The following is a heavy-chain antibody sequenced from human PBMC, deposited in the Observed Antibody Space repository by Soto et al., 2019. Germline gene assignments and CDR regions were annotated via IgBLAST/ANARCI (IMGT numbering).Heavy chain of an antibody. J-gene: IGHJ3*02. V-gene: IGHV1-69*13. CDR2: IIPIFGTA. CDR3: ARAHQYYYDSSGYYLDAFDI. D-gene: IGHD3-22*01. Sequence: SVKVSCKASGGTFSSYAISWVRQAPGQGLEWMGGIIPIFGTANYAQKFQGRVTITADESTSTAYTELSSLRSEDTAVYYCARAHQYYYDSSGYYLDAFDIWGQGTMVTVSS. CDR1: GGTFSSYA.